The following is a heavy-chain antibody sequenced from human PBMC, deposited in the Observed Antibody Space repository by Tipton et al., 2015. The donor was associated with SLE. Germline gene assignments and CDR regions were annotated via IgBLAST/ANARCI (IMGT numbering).Heavy chain of an antibody. Sequence: SLRLSCAASGFTFSSYAMSWVRQAPGKGLEWVSAISGSGGSTYYADSVKGRFTISRDNAKNSLYLQMNSLRAEDTAVYYCARFMAENRSPRLWRPFDPWGQGTLVTVSS. D-gene: IGHD3-3*01. J-gene: IGHJ5*02. V-gene: IGHV3-23*01. CDR3: ARFMAENRSPRLWRPFDP. CDR2: ISGSGGST. CDR1: GFTFSSYA.